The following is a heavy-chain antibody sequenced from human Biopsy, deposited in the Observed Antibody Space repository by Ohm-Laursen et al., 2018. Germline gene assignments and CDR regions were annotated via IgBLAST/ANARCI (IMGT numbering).Heavy chain of an antibody. CDR1: GYTFTSYD. CDR3: ARVFCTSTTCYDLLDN. D-gene: IGHD2/OR15-2a*01. CDR2: ISPYNDKT. Sequence: ASVKVSCKASGYTFTSYDISWVRQAPGRGLEWMGWISPYNDKTSYPPKLQDRVTMTADTSTNTAHMELRSLRSDDTAVYYCARVFCTSTTCYDLLDNWGQGTVVTVSS. V-gene: IGHV1-18*01. J-gene: IGHJ4*02.